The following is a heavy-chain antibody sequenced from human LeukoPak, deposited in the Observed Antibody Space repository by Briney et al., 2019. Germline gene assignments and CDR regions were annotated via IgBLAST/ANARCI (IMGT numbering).Heavy chain of an antibody. D-gene: IGHD2/OR15-2a*01. CDR3: ATNIGSD. CDR2: IDSDGTLT. J-gene: IGHJ4*02. V-gene: IGHV3-74*01. Sequence: PGGSLRLSCAASTFSFSDYYMSWIRQAPGKGLVWVARIDSDGTLTSYVDSVKGRFTISRDNAKNTVYLQMNSLRAEDTAIYYCATNIGSDWGQGTLVTVSS. CDR1: TFSFSDYY.